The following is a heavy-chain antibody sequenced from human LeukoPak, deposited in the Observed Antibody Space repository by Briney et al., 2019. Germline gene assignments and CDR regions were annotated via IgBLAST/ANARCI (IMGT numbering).Heavy chain of an antibody. J-gene: IGHJ4*02. CDR1: GFTFSSYA. CDR3: AKDRRSSYYYDSSGYYFDY. D-gene: IGHD3-22*01. CDR2: ISGCGGST. Sequence: GGSLRLSCAASGFTFSSYAMSWVRQAPGKGLEWVSAISGCGGSTYYADSVKGRFTISRDNSKNTLYLQMNSLRAEDTAVYYCAKDRRSSYYYDSSGYYFDYWGQGTLVTVSS. V-gene: IGHV3-23*01.